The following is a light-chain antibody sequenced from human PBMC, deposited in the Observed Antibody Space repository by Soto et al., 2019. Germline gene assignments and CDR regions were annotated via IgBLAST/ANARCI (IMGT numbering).Light chain of an antibody. Sequence: QLVLTQSPSASASLGASVKLTCTLSSGHSNYAIAWHQQQPEKGPRYLMKLNSDGSHSKGDGIPDRFSGSSSGAERYLTISSLQSEDEADYYCQTWGAGSWVFGGGTKPTVL. J-gene: IGLJ3*02. CDR2: LNSDGSH. CDR3: QTWGAGSWV. CDR1: SGHSNYA. V-gene: IGLV4-69*02.